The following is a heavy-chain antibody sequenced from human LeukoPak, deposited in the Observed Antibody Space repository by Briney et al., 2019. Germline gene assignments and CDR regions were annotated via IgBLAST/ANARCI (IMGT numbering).Heavy chain of an antibody. V-gene: IGHV3-30*04. CDR3: ARDNLQQLLAFDY. CDR1: GFTFSSYA. J-gene: IGHJ4*02. Sequence: GGSLRLSCAASGFTFSSYAMHWVRQAPGKGLEWVAVISYDGSNKYYADSVKGRFTISRDNSKNTLYLQMNSLRAEDTAVYYCARDNLQQLLAFDYWGQGTLVTVSS. D-gene: IGHD6-13*01. CDR2: ISYDGSNK.